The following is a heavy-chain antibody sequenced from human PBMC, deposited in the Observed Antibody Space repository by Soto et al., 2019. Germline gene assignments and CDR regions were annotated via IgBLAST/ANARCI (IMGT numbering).Heavy chain of an antibody. J-gene: IGHJ3*02. CDR1: GFTFSSYS. Sequence: GGSLRLSCAASGFTFSSYSMNWVRQAPGKGLEWVSYISSSSSTIYYADSVKGRFTISRDNAKNSLYLQMNSLRGEDTAVYYCASMNGYLGDAFDIWGQGTMVTVSS. CDR2: ISSSSSTI. D-gene: IGHD6-25*01. CDR3: ASMNGYLGDAFDI. V-gene: IGHV3-48*01.